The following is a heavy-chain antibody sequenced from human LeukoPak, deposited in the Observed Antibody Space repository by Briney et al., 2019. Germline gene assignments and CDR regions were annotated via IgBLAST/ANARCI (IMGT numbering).Heavy chain of an antibody. Sequence: GALRLSCAASGFTFSSYGMSWVRQAPGKGLEWVSAISGSGGSTYYADSVKGRFTISRDNSKNTLYLQMNSLRAEDTAVYYCAKEPFYGSGNWFDPWGQGTLVTVSS. CDR2: ISGSGGST. CDR3: AKEPFYGSGNWFDP. D-gene: IGHD3-10*01. J-gene: IGHJ5*02. V-gene: IGHV3-23*01. CDR1: GFTFSSYG.